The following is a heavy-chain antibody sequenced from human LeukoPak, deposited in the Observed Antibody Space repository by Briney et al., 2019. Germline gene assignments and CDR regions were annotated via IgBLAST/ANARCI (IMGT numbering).Heavy chain of an antibody. J-gene: IGHJ4*02. V-gene: IGHV4-59*01. CDR3: ARGLYSSSWYYSGYYFDY. CDR1: GDSMSSYY. D-gene: IGHD6-13*01. CDR2: IYYSGST. Sequence: PSETLSLTCTVSGDSMSSYYGSWLRQPPGKGLEWIGYIYYSGSTNYNPSLKSRVTISVDTSKNQFSLKLSSVTAADTAVYYCARGLYSSSWYYSGYYFDYWGQGTLVTVSS.